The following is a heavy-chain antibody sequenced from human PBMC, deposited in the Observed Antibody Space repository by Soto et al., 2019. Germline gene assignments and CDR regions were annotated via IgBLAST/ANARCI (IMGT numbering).Heavy chain of an antibody. CDR3: AHLRRYYYDSSGYPTY. CDR2: IYWNDDK. D-gene: IGHD3-22*01. J-gene: IGHJ4*02. Sequence: CGPTRVKPTPTLPLTCTFAGFSLITSGVGVGWTRKHPAKALEWLALIYWNDDKRYSPSLKSRLTITKDTSKNQVVLTMTNMDPVDTATYYCAHLRRYYYDSSGYPTYWGQGTLVTVSS. V-gene: IGHV2-5*01. CDR1: GFSLITSGVG.